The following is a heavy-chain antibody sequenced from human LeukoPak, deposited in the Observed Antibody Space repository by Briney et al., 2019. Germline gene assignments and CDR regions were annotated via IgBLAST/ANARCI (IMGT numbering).Heavy chain of an antibody. Sequence: GGSLRLSCAVSGFTFDDYAMHWVRQAPVKGLEWVSGISWNSGSIGYADSVKGRFTISRDNAKNSLYLQMNSLRAEDTALYYCAKDPAYYYDSSGYSYYFDYWGQGTLVTVSS. J-gene: IGHJ4*02. D-gene: IGHD3-22*01. CDR3: AKDPAYYYDSSGYSYYFDY. CDR1: GFTFDDYA. V-gene: IGHV3-9*01. CDR2: ISWNSGSI.